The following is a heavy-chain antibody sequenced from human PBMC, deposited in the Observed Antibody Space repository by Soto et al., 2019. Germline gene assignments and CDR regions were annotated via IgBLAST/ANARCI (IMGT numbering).Heavy chain of an antibody. CDR2: IKSKTDGGTT. J-gene: IGHJ3*02. V-gene: IGHV3-15*01. Sequence: GGSLRLSCAASGFTFSNAWMSWVRQAPGKGLEWVGRIKSKTDGGTTDYAAPVKGRFTISRDDSKNTLYLQMNSLKTEATAVYYCSTSWGYVPLHDAFDIWGQGTMVTVSS. CDR1: GFTFSNAW. D-gene: IGHD6-13*01. CDR3: STSWGYVPLHDAFDI.